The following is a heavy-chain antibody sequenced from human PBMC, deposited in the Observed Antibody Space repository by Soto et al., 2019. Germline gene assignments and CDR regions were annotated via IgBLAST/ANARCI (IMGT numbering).Heavy chain of an antibody. D-gene: IGHD2-15*01. CDR2: ISSSSSYI. Sequence: PGGSLRLSCAASGFTFSSYSMNWVRQAPGKGLEWVSSISSSSSYIYYADSVKGRFTISRDNAKNSLYLQMNSLRAEDTTVNYCARDHHLSFVAAAPDPTDENYYYGMDVWGQGTTVTVSS. J-gene: IGHJ6*02. CDR3: ARDHHLSFVAAAPDPTDENYYYGMDV. CDR1: GFTFSSYS. V-gene: IGHV3-21*01.